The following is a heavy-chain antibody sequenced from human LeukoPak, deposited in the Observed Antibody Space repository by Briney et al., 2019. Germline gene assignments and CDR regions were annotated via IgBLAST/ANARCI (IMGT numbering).Heavy chain of an antibody. CDR2: IYHSGST. CDR1: GGSISSSNW. CDR3: ARDLAVAGTNYFDF. Sequence: SGTLSLTCAVSGGSISSSNWWSWVRQPPGKGLEWIGEIYHSGSTNYNPSLKSRVTISIDKSKNQFSLEVTSVTAADTAIYYCARDLAVAGTNYFDFWGQGVLVTVSS. D-gene: IGHD6-19*01. V-gene: IGHV4-4*02. J-gene: IGHJ4*02.